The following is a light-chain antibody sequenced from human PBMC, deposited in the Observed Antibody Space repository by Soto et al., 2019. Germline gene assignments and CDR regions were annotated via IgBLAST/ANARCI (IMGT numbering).Light chain of an antibody. CDR3: TSDAGGNNV. V-gene: IGLV2-8*01. J-gene: IGLJ1*01. CDR2: EVN. CDR1: STDVGGYDY. Sequence: QSALTQPPSASGSPGQSVTISCTGTSTDVGGYDYVSWYQQHPGKVPKLMIYEVNKRPSGVPDRFSGSKSGNTASLTVSGLQPEDEADYYCTSDAGGNNVFGTGTKLTVL.